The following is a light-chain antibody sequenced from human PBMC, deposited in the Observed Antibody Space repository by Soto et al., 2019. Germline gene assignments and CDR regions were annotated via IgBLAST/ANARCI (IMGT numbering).Light chain of an antibody. V-gene: IGLV2-14*01. CDR2: EVS. J-gene: IGLJ1*01. Sequence: QSALTQPASVSGSPGQSITISCTGTRSDVGGYNYVSWYQQHPGNVPKLMIYEVSSRPAGVSYRFSGSKSGNTASLTISGLQAEDETDYDCLSKGDSLTYVFGTGTKLTVL. CDR1: RSDVGGYNY. CDR3: LSKGDSLTYV.